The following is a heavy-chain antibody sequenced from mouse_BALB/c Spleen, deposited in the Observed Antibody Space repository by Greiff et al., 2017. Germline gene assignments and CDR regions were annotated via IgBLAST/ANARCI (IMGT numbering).Heavy chain of an antibody. V-gene: IGHV5-6*01. Sequence: EVQLVESGGDLVKPGGSLKLSCAASGFTFSSYGMSWVRQTPDKRLEWVATISSGGSYTYYPDSVKGRFTISGDKAKNTLYLQMSRLKSEDTAMYYCARQGCVTTVGGVCYGGQGTTLTVSS. CDR3: ARQGCVTTVGGVCY. J-gene: IGHJ2*01. CDR1: GFTFSSYG. D-gene: IGHD1-1*01. CDR2: ISSGGSYT.